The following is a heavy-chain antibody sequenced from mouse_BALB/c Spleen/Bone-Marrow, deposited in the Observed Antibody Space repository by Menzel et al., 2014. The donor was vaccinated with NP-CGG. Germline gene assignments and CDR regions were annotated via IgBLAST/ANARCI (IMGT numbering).Heavy chain of an antibody. CDR1: GYTFTSYW. J-gene: IGHJ3*01. V-gene: IGHV1-69*02. CDR3: ATYYRYDRRFAY. Sequence: VQRVESGAELVKPGASVKLSCKASGYTFTSYWMNWVKQRPGQGLEWIGEIDPSDNYINYNQKVKGKGTLTVDKSSSTAYMQLSSLTSEDTAVYYCATYYRYDRRFAYWGQGTLVTVSA. CDR2: IDPSDNYI. D-gene: IGHD2-14*01.